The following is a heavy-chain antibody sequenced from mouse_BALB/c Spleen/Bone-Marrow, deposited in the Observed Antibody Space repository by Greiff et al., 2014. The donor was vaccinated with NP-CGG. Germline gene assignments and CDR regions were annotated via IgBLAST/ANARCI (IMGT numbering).Heavy chain of an antibody. V-gene: IGHV1-5*01. CDR3: TRGITTVVATRVMDY. Sequence: SGTVLARPGASVKMSCKASGYTFTSYWMHWVKQRPGQGLEWIGAIYPGNSDTSYNQKFKGKAKLTAVTSTSTAYMDLSSLTNEDSAVYYCTRGITTVVATRVMDYWGQGTSVTVSS. D-gene: IGHD1-1*01. J-gene: IGHJ4*01. CDR1: GYTFTSYW. CDR2: IYPGNSDT.